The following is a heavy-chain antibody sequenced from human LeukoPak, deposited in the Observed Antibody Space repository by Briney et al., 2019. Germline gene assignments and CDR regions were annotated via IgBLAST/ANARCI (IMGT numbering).Heavy chain of an antibody. J-gene: IGHJ6*02. CDR3: AKVVTTPRGYYYAMDV. CDR2: IRYDGSNK. Sequence: GGSLRLSCSASGFTFSSYGMHWVRQAPGKGLEWVAFIRYDGSNKYYADSVKGRFTISRDNSKNTLYLQMNSLRAEDTAVYYCAKVVTTPRGYYYAMDVWGQGTTVTVSS. V-gene: IGHV3-30*02. CDR1: GFTFSSYG. D-gene: IGHD1/OR15-1a*01.